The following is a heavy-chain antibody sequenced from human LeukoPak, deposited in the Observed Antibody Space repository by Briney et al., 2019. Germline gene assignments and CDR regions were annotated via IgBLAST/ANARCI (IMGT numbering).Heavy chain of an antibody. CDR2: IYPGDSDT. V-gene: IGHV5-51*01. CDR1: GYRFTSYW. D-gene: IGHD4-23*01. J-gene: IGHJ4*02. Sequence: GESLKISCKGSGYRFTSYWIGWVRQKPGKGLEWMGIIYPGDSDTRYSPSFQGQVTISADKSISTAYLQWSSLKASDTAMYYCARHLTVVRSDYWGQGTLVTVSS. CDR3: ARHLTVVRSDY.